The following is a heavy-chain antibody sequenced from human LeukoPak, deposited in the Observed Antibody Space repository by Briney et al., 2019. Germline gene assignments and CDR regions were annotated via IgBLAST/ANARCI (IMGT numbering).Heavy chain of an antibody. J-gene: IGHJ4*02. CDR2: IYYSGNT. CDR1: GGSITSDH. Sequence: SETLSLTCTVSGGSITSDHWNWIRQPPGKGLEWIGCIYYSGNTYYNPSLKSRVTISVDTSKNQFSLKLTSVTAADTAVYYCARGDYYDSSGFLDYWGQGTLVTVSS. V-gene: IGHV4-59*12. CDR3: ARGDYYDSSGFLDY. D-gene: IGHD3-22*01.